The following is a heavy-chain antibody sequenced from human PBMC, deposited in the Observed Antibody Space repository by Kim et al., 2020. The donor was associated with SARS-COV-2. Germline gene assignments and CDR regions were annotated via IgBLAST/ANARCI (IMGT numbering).Heavy chain of an antibody. D-gene: IGHD6-19*01. CDR3: ARGLPPYSSLGDY. CDR1: GGSVSSGSYY. V-gene: IGHV4-61*01. Sequence: SETLSLTCTVSGGSVSSGSYYWTWIRQPPGKGLEWIGYIYYSGSTNYNPSLKSRVTISVDTSKNQFSLKLSSVTAADTAVYYCARGLPPYSSLGDYWGQGTLVTVSS. J-gene: IGHJ4*02. CDR2: IYYSGST.